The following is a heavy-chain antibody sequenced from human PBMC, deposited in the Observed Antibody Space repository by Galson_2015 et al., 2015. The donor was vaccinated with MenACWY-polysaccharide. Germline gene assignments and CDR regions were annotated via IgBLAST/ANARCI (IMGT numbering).Heavy chain of an antibody. CDR3: ARDLREKYSIYDAFDI. V-gene: IGHV1-18*01. Sequence: SVKVSCKASGYTFTSYGISWVRQAPGQGLEWMGWISTYNGNTNYAQKLQGRVTMTTDTSTSTAYMELRSLRSDDTALYYCARDLREKYSIYDAFDIWGQGTMVTVSS. J-gene: IGHJ3*02. CDR1: GYTFTSYG. CDR2: ISTYNGNT. D-gene: IGHD4-11*01.